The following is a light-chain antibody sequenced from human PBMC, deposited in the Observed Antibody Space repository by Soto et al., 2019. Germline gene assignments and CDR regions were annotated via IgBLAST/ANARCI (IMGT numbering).Light chain of an antibody. CDR2: ANR. CDR3: QSYDSSPRGSL. CDR1: SSNIGAGYD. Sequence: QSVLTQPPSVSAAPGQRVTISCTGSSSNIGAGYDVHWYQHLPGTAPKLLIYANRGRPSGVPDRFSGSKSGTSASLGITGVQDEDEADYYCQSYDSSPRGSLFGGGTKLTVL. V-gene: IGLV1-40*01. J-gene: IGLJ2*01.